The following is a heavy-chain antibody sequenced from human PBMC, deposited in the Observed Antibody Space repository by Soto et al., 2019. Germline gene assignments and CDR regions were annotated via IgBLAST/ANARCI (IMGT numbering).Heavy chain of an antibody. CDR2: IYHSGST. Sequence: SETLSLTCAVSGGSISSSNWWSWVRQPPGKVLEWIGEIYHSGSTNYNPSLKSRVTISVDKSKKQFSLKLSSVTAADTAVYYCARGNRIPRALGYFDYWGEGTLVTVSS. V-gene: IGHV4-4*02. J-gene: IGHJ4*02. CDR1: GGSISSSNW. CDR3: ARGNRIPRALGYFDY. D-gene: IGHD5-18*01.